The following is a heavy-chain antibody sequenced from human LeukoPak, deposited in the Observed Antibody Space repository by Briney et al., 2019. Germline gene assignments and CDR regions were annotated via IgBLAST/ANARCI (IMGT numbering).Heavy chain of an antibody. V-gene: IGHV4-39*01. J-gene: IGHJ4*02. D-gene: IGHD6-13*01. CDR1: GDSISSPTYY. CDR2: IQYGGST. CDR3: AGHSGSWYAYIAY. Sequence: SETLSLTYTVSGDSISSPTYYWGWLRQPPGMGLEWIGSIQYGGSTHCNSSLESRVTISLDTSRNHFSLKLTSVTAADTAVYYCAGHSGSWYAYIAYWGQGSLVTVSS.